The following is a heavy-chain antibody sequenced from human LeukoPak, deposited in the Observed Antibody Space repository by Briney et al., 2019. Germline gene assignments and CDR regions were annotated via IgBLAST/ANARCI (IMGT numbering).Heavy chain of an antibody. J-gene: IGHJ5*02. V-gene: IGHV1-2*02. CDR1: GYTFTDYY. D-gene: IGHD6-19*01. CDR2: INPNSGGT. CDR3: ARGGSTAVTGTRFDP. Sequence: ASVKVSCKTSGYTFTDYYIHWVRQAPGQGLEWMGWINPNSGGTNYAQKFQGRVTMTRDTSINTAYMELSRLRSDDTAVYYCARGGSTAVTGTRFDPWGQGTLVTVSS.